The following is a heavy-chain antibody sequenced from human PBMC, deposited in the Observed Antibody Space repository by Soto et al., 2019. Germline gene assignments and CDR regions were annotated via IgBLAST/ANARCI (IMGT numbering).Heavy chain of an antibody. CDR3: ARGRYGAY. CDR1: GYGFTTYG. Sequence: QVHLVQSGAEVKKPGASVKVSCKGSGYGFTTYGITWVRQDPGQGLEWMAWISAHIGNTNYAQKLQGRVTVTRDTSTRTAYMELSILRSDDTAVYYCARGRYGAYWYQGALVTASS. D-gene: IGHD3-10*01. V-gene: IGHV1-18*01. J-gene: IGHJ4*02. CDR2: ISAHIGNT.